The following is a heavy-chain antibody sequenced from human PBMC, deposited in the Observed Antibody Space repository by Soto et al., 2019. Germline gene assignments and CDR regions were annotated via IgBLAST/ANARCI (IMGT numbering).Heavy chain of an antibody. CDR2: ISSSGST. D-gene: IGHD3-10*01. J-gene: IGHJ6*02. CDR1: GFTFSDYY. CDR3: ARVLLWFGERGYGMDV. V-gene: IGHV3-66*01. Sequence: GGSLRLSCAASGFTFSDYYMSWIRQAPGKGLEWVSYISSSGSTYYADSVKGRFTISRDNSKNTLYLQMNSLRAEDTAVYYCARVLLWFGERGYGMDVWGQGTTVTVSS.